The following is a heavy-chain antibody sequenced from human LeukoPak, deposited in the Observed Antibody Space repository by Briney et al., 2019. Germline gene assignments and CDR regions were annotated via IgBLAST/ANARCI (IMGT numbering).Heavy chain of an antibody. V-gene: IGHV1-8*01. CDR1: GYTFTSYD. D-gene: IGHD6-25*01. Sequence: ASVKVSCKASGYTFTSYDINWVRQAAGQGLEWMGWMNPNSGNTDYAQKFQGRVTMTRNTSISTAYMELSSLRSEDSAVYYCATDGSSASFDYWGQGTLVTVSS. J-gene: IGHJ4*02. CDR2: MNPNSGNT. CDR3: ATDGSSASFDY.